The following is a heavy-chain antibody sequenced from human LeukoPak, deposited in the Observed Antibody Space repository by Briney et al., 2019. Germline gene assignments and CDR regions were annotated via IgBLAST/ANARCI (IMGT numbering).Heavy chain of an antibody. Sequence: PSETLSLTCTVPGGSISSHYWSWIRQPPGKGLEWIGCIYYSVTTNYNPSLQSRVSLSVDKSKNQFSLKLSSVSAADTAVYYCARGLISGAWSYFDYWGRGTRVTVSS. J-gene: IGHJ4*02. CDR1: GGSISSHY. D-gene: IGHD6-19*01. V-gene: IGHV4-59*11. CDR3: ARGLISGAWSYFDY. CDR2: IYYSVTT.